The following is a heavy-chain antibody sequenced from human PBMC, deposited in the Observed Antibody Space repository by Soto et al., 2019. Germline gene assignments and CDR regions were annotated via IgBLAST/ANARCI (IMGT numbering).Heavy chain of an antibody. Sequence: PGESLKISCQGSGYRFTSYWIGWVHQMPGKGLEWMGIIHPDDSDTRYSPSFQGKVTISADRSINTAYLQWNSLEASDTAFYFCARSPRSSPYFDYWGQGALVTVSS. J-gene: IGHJ4*02. CDR2: IHPDDSDT. V-gene: IGHV5-51*07. D-gene: IGHD6-13*01. CDR1: GYRFTSYW. CDR3: ARSPRSSPYFDY.